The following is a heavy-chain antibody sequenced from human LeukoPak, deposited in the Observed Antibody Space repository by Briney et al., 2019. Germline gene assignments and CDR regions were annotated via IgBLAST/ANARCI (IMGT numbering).Heavy chain of an antibody. CDR3: AKVSGYCSSTSCKVGDY. CDR1: GFTFSSYG. CDR2: IRHDGSNK. J-gene: IGHJ4*02. Sequence: GGSLRLSCAASGFTFSSYGMHWVRQAPGKGLEWVAFIRHDGSNKYYADSVKGRFTISRDNSKNTLYLQMNSLRAEDTAVYYCAKVSGYCSSTSCKVGDYWGQGTLVTVSS. D-gene: IGHD2-2*01. V-gene: IGHV3-30*02.